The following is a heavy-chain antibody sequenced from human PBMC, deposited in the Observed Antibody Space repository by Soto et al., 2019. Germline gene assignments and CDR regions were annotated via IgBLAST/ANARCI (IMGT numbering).Heavy chain of an antibody. Sequence: SETLSITCHVAGDSISTSRSYRAWIRQPPGKGLEWLASVLYSGSTYYNPSLKSRVTMSVDSSKNHLSLKVSSVTAADTAVYYCSRRLYSGESSGYYGYWGQGALVTVSS. D-gene: IGHD3-22*01. CDR1: GDSISTSRSY. CDR3: SRRLYSGESSGYYGY. J-gene: IGHJ4*02. CDR2: VLYSGST. V-gene: IGHV4-39*01.